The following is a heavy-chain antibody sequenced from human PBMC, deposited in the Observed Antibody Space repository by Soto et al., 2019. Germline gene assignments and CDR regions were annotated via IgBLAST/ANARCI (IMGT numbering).Heavy chain of an antibody. Sequence: QVQLVQSGAEVKKPGSSVKVSCKASGDTFSTYSISWVRQAPGQGLEWMGGIIAMFGVAVYAQKFQGRVTITADDPTSTVYMVLSSLRSEDTAFYYCAREVQGNSSRQHAWFDPWGQGSLVTVSS. J-gene: IGHJ5*02. CDR2: IIAMFGVA. V-gene: IGHV1-69*01. CDR1: GDTFSTYS. D-gene: IGHD1-1*01. CDR3: AREVQGNSSRQHAWFDP.